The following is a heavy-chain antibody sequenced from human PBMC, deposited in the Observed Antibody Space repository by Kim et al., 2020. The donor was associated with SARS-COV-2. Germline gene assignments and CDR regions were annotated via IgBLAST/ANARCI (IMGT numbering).Heavy chain of an antibody. CDR2: IYYSGRT. CDR1: GGSISSSTYY. CDR3: ARVGYRNGYSTYVDY. J-gene: IGHJ4*02. D-gene: IGHD5-18*01. Sequence: SETLSLTCTVSGGSISSSTYYWGWIRQPPGKGLEWIVTIYYSGRTFYNPSLKSRVTISVDTSKDQFSLKLSSVTAADTAVYYCARVGYRNGYSTYVDYWGQGTLVSVSS. V-gene: IGHV4-39*01.